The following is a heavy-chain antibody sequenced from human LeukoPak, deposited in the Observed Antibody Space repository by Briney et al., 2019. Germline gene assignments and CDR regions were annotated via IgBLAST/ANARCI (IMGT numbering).Heavy chain of an antibody. CDR1: GFTFRSYA. CDR2: ISGSGGST. V-gene: IGHV3-23*01. Sequence: GGSLKLSWAASGFTFRSYAMGWFRQAPGKGLDWFPPISGSGGSTYYADSVKGRFTISRDNSKNTLYLQMNSLRAEDTAVYYCAKAMYSSGWYYFDYWGQGTLVTVSS. CDR3: AKAMYSSGWYYFDY. J-gene: IGHJ4*02. D-gene: IGHD6-19*01.